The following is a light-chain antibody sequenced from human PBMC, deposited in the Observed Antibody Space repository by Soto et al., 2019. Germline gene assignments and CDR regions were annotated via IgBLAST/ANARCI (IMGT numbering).Light chain of an antibody. Sequence: DIQMTQSPSSLSASVGDRVTITCRASQSISSYLNWYQQKPGKAPKVLIYAASSLQSGVPARFSGSGSGTDFTLTISSLQPEDFATYHCQQSYSTPPTFGQGTKVEMK. CDR2: AAS. CDR3: QQSYSTPPT. CDR1: QSISSY. J-gene: IGKJ1*01. V-gene: IGKV1-39*01.